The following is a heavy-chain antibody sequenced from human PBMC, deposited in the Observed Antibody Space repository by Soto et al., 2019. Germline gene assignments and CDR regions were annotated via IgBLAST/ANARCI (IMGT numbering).Heavy chain of an antibody. CDR2: INPSGGST. D-gene: IGHD6-19*01. Sequence: QVQLVQSGAEVKKPGASVKVSCKASGYTFTSYYIHWVRQAPGQGLEWLGIINPSGGSTSYAQKFQGRVTMTRDTSTSTDYMELSSLRSEDTAVYYCARDVEWLVRYYYGMDVWGQGTTVTVSS. V-gene: IGHV1-46*01. CDR3: ARDVEWLVRYYYGMDV. J-gene: IGHJ6*02. CDR1: GYTFTSYY.